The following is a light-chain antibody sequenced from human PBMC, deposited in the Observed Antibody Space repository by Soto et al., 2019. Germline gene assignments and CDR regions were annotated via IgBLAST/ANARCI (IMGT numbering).Light chain of an antibody. Sequence: QSALTQPASVSGSPGQSITISCTGTSSDVGRYNYVYWYQQHPGKAPRLIIFDVSKRPSGVPNRFSGSKSGNTASLTISGLRAEDEADYYCCSYVGRNTYVFGTGTKLTVL. CDR3: CSYVGRNTYV. J-gene: IGLJ1*01. CDR1: SSDVGRYNY. V-gene: IGLV2-11*01. CDR2: DVS.